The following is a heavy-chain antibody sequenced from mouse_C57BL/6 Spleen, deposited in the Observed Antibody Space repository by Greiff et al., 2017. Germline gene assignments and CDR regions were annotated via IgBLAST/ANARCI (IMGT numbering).Heavy chain of an antibody. CDR3: ARGHGSAWFAY. V-gene: IGHV3-6*01. CDR2: ISYDGSN. CDR1: GYSITSGYY. J-gene: IGHJ3*01. Sequence: EVQLVESGPGLVKPSQSLSLTCSVTGYSITSGYYWNWIRQFPGNKLEWMGYISYDGSNNYNPSLKNRISITRDTSKNQFFLKLNSVTTEDTATYYCARGHGSAWFAYWGQGTLVTVSA. D-gene: IGHD3-1*01.